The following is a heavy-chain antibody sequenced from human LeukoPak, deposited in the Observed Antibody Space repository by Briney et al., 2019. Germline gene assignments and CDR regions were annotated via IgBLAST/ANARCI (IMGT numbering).Heavy chain of an antibody. J-gene: IGHJ4*02. CDR2: IYYSGST. Sequence: MASETLSLTCTVSGGSISSSRYYWGWIRQPPGKGLEWIGSIYYSGSTYYNPSLKSRVTISVDTSKNQFSLKLSSVTAADTAVYYCARGRLRYYYDSSGYYYGIRFDYWGQGTLVTVSS. D-gene: IGHD3-22*01. CDR1: GGSISSSRYY. V-gene: IGHV4-39*01. CDR3: ARGRLRYYYDSSGYYYGIRFDY.